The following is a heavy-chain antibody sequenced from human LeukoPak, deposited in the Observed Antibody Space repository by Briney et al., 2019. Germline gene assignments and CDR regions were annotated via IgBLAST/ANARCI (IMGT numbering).Heavy chain of an antibody. J-gene: IGHJ6*02. V-gene: IGHV3-30*04. Sequence: GGSLRLSCAASGFIFSSYAMHWVRQASGKGLEWVAVISYDGSKKYYADSVKGRFTISRDNSKNTLYLQMNSLSAEDTAVYYCARAQGPDYYYYGMDVWGQGTTVTVSS. CDR2: ISYDGSKK. CDR1: GFIFSSYA. CDR3: ARAQGPDYYYYGMDV.